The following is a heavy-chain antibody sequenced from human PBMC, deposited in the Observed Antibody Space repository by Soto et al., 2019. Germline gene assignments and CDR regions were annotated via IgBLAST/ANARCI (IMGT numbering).Heavy chain of an antibody. D-gene: IGHD5-18*01. Sequence: SETLSLTCTVSGGSISSGDYYWSWIRQPPGKGLEWIGHIYYSGSTYYNPSLKSRVTISVDTSKNQFSLRLSSVTAADTAVYYCARGSKGREYRSGYRYYYGMDVWGQGTTVTVSS. CDR1: GGSISSGDYY. CDR2: IYYSGST. CDR3: ARGSKGREYRSGYRYYYGMDV. J-gene: IGHJ6*02. V-gene: IGHV4-30-4*02.